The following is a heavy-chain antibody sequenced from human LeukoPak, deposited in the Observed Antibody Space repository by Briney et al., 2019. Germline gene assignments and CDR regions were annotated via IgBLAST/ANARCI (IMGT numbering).Heavy chain of an antibody. CDR1: GFTFSSYS. Sequence: PGGSLRLSCAASGFTFSSYSMNWVRQAPGKGLEWVSSISSSSSYIYYADSVKGRFTISRDNAKNSLYLQMNSLRAEDTAVYYCARDRKSGRYLDYWGQGTLVTVSS. V-gene: IGHV3-21*01. J-gene: IGHJ4*02. CDR3: ARDRKSGRYLDY. CDR2: ISSSSSYI.